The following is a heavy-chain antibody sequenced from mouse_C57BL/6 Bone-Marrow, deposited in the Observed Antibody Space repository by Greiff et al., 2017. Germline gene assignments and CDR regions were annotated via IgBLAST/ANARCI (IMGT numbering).Heavy chain of an antibody. CDR3: AYYYGSSSFYWYFDV. Sequence: QVQLQQPGAELVKPGASVKLSCKASGYTFTSYWMHWVKQRPGQGLEWIGMIHPNSGSTNYNEKFKRKATLTVDKSSSTAYMQLSSLTSEDSAVYYCAYYYGSSSFYWYFDVWGTGTTVTVSS. D-gene: IGHD1-1*01. CDR2: IHPNSGST. V-gene: IGHV1-64*01. CDR1: GYTFTSYW. J-gene: IGHJ1*03.